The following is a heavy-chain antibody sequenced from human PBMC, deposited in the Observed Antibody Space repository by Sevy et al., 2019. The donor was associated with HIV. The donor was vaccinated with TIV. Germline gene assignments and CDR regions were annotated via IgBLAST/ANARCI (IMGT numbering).Heavy chain of an antibody. CDR2: ISSSSSYI. Sequence: GGSLRLSCAASGFTFSSYSMNWVRQAPGKGLEWVSSISSSSSYIYYADSVKGRLTISRDNAKNSLYLQMNSLRAEDTAVYYCARAVKIFGVVISNWFDPWGQGTLVTVSS. V-gene: IGHV3-21*01. D-gene: IGHD3-3*01. CDR1: GFTFSSYS. J-gene: IGHJ5*02. CDR3: ARAVKIFGVVISNWFDP.